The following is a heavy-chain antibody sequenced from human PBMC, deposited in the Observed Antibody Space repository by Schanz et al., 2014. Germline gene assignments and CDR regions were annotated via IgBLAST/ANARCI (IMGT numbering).Heavy chain of an antibody. J-gene: IGHJ3*02. V-gene: IGHV3-21*01. Sequence: EVKMVESGGGLVKPGGSLRLSCAASGFNFSSYSLNWVRQAPGKGLEWVSSISYGTSYIYYAESVKGRFTISRDNAKNSLYLQMTGLRAEDTAVYYCARVSFPAYSSRRDAFDIWGQGTMVTVSS. CDR1: GFNFSSYS. CDR2: ISYGTSYI. CDR3: ARVSFPAYSSRRDAFDI. D-gene: IGHD5-18*01.